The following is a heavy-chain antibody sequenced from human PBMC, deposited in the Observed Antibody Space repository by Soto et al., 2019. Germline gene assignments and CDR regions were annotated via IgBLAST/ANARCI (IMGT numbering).Heavy chain of an antibody. D-gene: IGHD2-15*01. CDR3: ATGRGIVVAVGGGMDV. Sequence: SLRLSCAASGFTVSSNYMSWVRRAPGKGLEWGSVIYSGGSTYYADSVKGRFTISRDNSKNTLYLQMNSLRAEDTAVYYCATGRGIVVAVGGGMDVWGQGTTVTVSS. J-gene: IGHJ6*02. CDR1: GFTVSSNY. CDR2: IYSGGST. V-gene: IGHV3-53*01.